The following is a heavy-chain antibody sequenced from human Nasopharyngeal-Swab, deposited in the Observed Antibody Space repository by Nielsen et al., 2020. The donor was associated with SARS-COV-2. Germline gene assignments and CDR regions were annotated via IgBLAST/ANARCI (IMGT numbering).Heavy chain of an antibody. CDR2: ISSNGGST. D-gene: IGHD3-16*01. V-gene: IGHV3-64*01. CDR3: AKALKWGNYYGMDV. Sequence: GESLKISCAASAFTFSSYAMHWVRQAPGKGLEYVSAISSNGGSTYYANSVKGRFTISRDNSKNTLYLQMGSLRAEDMAVYYCAKALKWGNYYGMDVWGQGTTVTVSS. J-gene: IGHJ6*02. CDR1: AFTFSSYA.